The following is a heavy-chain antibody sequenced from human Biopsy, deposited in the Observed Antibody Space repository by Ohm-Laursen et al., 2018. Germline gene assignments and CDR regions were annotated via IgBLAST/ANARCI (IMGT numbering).Heavy chain of an antibody. D-gene: IGHD5-24*01. Sequence: SETLSLTCNVSGGSISSYYWSWIRQSPGKGLEWIGFIFYSGSTCYNPSLKSRTTISVDSSKNQFSLRLRSVTAADTAVYYCARGGNGYNYVTPGTWFDPWGRGTPVTVSS. V-gene: IGHV4-59*01. J-gene: IGHJ5*02. CDR2: IFYSGST. CDR1: GGSISSYY. CDR3: ARGGNGYNYVTPGTWFDP.